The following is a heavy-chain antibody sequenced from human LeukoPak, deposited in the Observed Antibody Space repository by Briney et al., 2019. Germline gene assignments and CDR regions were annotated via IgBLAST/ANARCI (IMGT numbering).Heavy chain of an antibody. Sequence: PGGSLRLSCAASGFTFSSYSMNWVRQAPGKGLEWVSHITASGTAMFYADSVKGRFTISRDNAKNSLYLQMNSLRDEDTAVYYCARDWSYSAHPHRFDYWGQGTLVTVSS. CDR3: ARDWSYSAHPHRFDY. CDR2: ITASGTAM. D-gene: IGHD3-10*01. J-gene: IGHJ4*02. V-gene: IGHV3-48*02. CDR1: GFTFSSYS.